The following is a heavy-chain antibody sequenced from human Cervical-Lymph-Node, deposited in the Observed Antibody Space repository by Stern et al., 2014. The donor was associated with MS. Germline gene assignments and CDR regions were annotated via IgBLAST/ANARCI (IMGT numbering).Heavy chain of an antibody. Sequence: EMQLVESGGGLVQPGGSLRLSCAASGFTFNNYAMNWVRQAPGKGLEWVSGITGAGDSTYYADSVKGRFAISRDNSNNTLFLHMNRLSAEDTAVYYCAKEHLIGTTEALHYWGQGTLVTVSS. CDR3: AKEHLIGTTEALHY. J-gene: IGHJ4*02. CDR1: GFTFNNYA. D-gene: IGHD1-1*01. CDR2: ITGAGDST. V-gene: IGHV3-23*04.